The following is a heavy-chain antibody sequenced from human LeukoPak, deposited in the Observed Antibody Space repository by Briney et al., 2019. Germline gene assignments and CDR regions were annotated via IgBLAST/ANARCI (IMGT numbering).Heavy chain of an antibody. J-gene: IGHJ4*02. CDR3: ARSRHLSGSYDY. CDR2: INPSGGST. Sequence: GASVKVSCKASGYTFTTYFIHWVRQAPGHGLEWMGVINPSGGSTNYAPRFQGRVITTRDTSRTTVYMELSSLRSEDTAVYYCARSRHLSGSYDYWGQGTLVTVPS. D-gene: IGHD3-10*01. V-gene: IGHV1-46*01. CDR1: GYTFTTYF.